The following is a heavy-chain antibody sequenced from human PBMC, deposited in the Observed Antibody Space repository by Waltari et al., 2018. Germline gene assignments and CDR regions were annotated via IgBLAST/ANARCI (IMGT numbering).Heavy chain of an antibody. CDR2: IYTSGST. Sequence: QVQLQESGPGLVKPSETLSLICIVSVGSISSYYWNWIRQPAGKGLEWIGRIYTSGSTSYNPSLKSRVTMSVDTSKNHVSLRLSSVTAADTAVYYCAGSSNFGIYGLDVWGQGTTVIVSS. CDR3: AGSSNFGIYGLDV. J-gene: IGHJ6*02. CDR1: VGSISSYY. D-gene: IGHD3-3*01. V-gene: IGHV4-4*07.